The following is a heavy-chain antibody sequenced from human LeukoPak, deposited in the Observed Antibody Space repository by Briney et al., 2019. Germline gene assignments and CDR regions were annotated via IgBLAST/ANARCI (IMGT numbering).Heavy chain of an antibody. CDR1: GFTFSSYA. CDR3: ARNYDFWSGPSYYYYYYMDV. V-gene: IGHV3-30*04. D-gene: IGHD3-3*01. Sequence: PGGSLRLSCAASGFTFSSYAMHWVRQAPGKGLEWVAVISYDGSNKYYADSVKGRSTISRDNSKNTLYLQMNSLRAEDTAVYYCARNYDFWSGPSYYYYYYMDVWGKGTTVTVSS. CDR2: ISYDGSNK. J-gene: IGHJ6*03.